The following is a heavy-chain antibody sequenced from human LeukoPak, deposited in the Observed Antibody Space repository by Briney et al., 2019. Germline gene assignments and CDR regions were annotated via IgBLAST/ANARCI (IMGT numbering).Heavy chain of an antibody. CDR1: GYTFTSYG. D-gene: IGHD6-13*01. CDR2: ISAYNGNT. J-gene: IGHJ6*03. CDR3: ARATDSSSWSYYYYYMDV. Sequence: ASVKVSCKASGYTFTSYGISWVRQAPGQGLEWMGWISAYNGNTNYAQKLQGRVTLTTDTSTTTAYMELRSLRSDDTAVYYCARATDSSSWSYYYYYMDVWGKGTTVTVSS. V-gene: IGHV1-18*01.